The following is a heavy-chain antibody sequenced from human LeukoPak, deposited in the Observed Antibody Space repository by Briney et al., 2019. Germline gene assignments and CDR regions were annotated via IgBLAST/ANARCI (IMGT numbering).Heavy chain of an antibody. J-gene: IGHJ6*03. Sequence: SETLSLTCTVSGGSISSYYWSWIRQPAGKGLEWIGRIYTSGSTNYNPSLKSRVTMSVDTSKNQFALKLSSLTPAATAVYYFAGRVGSGSPRPYYYYYMDVWGKGTTVTISS. CDR2: IYTSGST. CDR3: AGRVGSGSPRPYYYYYMDV. D-gene: IGHD3-10*01. CDR1: GGSISSYY. V-gene: IGHV4-4*07.